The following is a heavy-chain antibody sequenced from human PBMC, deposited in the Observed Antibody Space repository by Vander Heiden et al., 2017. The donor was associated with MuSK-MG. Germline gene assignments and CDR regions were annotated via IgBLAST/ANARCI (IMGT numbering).Heavy chain of an antibody. CDR2: INAGNGNA. D-gene: IGHD2-15*01. J-gene: IGHJ6*02. CDR3: ARDRLRDIVVVVAASGLYGMDV. CDR1: GYTFTSYA. V-gene: IGHV1-3*01. Sequence: QVQLVQSGAEVKKPGASVKVSCTVSGYTFTSYAMHWVRQAPGQRLEWMGWINAGNGNAKYSQKFQGRVTITRDTSASTAYMELSSLRSEDTAVYYCARDRLRDIVVVVAASGLYGMDVWGQGTTVTVSS.